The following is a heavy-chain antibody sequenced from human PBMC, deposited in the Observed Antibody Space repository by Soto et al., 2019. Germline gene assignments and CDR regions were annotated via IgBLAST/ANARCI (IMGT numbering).Heavy chain of an antibody. D-gene: IGHD6-19*01. J-gene: IGHJ4*02. V-gene: IGHV1-18*01. CDR1: GSTFTTYD. CDR2: ISPNNGDT. CDR3: ARAYSSGWSASY. Sequence: QVQLVQSGAEVKKPGASVKVSCTATGSTFTTYDINWVRQAPGQGLEWMGWISPNNGDTDYAQKFQDRLTMTTDTSTSTAYMERRSLRSDDTAVYYCARAYSSGWSASYWGQGTLVTVSS.